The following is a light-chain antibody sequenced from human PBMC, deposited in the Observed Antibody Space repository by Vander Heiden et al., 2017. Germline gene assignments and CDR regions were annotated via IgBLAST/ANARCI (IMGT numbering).Light chain of an antibody. J-gene: IGKJ1*01. CDR2: AAS. V-gene: IGKV1-39*01. CDR3: QQCYSAPA. CDR1: QNISNY. Sequence: DIQMTQSPSSLSASVGDRVTITCRASQNISNYLNWYQQSPGTAPKLLIYAASSLQSGVPSRFSGSGSGTDFTLTISSLQPDDVATYYCQQCYSAPAFGQGTKVEI.